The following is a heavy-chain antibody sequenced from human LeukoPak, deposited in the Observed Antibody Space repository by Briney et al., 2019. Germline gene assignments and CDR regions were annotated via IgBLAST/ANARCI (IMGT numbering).Heavy chain of an antibody. CDR3: ARSHSSAWVDY. Sequence: WASVKVSCKASGYTFTSYGISWVRQAPGQGLEWMGWISTYNGNTNYAQKLQGRVTITTDTSTSTAYMELRSLRSDDTAVYYCARSHSSAWVDYWGQGILVTVSS. V-gene: IGHV1-18*01. J-gene: IGHJ4*02. D-gene: IGHD6-19*01. CDR2: ISTYNGNT. CDR1: GYTFTSYG.